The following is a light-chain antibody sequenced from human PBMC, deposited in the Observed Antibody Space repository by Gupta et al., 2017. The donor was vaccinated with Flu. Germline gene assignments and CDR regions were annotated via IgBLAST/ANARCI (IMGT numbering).Light chain of an antibody. Sequence: ISCRSSQSLLHSNGYTYLDWYLQKPGQSPQLLIYLGSDRASGVPDRFSGSGSGTDFTLKISRVEAEDVGVYYCMQALQTPYTFGQGTKLEIK. CDR3: MQALQTPYT. J-gene: IGKJ2*01. V-gene: IGKV2-28*01. CDR2: LGS. CDR1: QSLLHSNGYTY.